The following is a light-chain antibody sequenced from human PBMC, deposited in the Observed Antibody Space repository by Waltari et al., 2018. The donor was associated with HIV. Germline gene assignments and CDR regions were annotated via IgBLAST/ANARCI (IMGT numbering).Light chain of an antibody. V-gene: IGLV1-44*01. J-gene: IGLJ3*02. Sequence: QSVLTQPPSASGTPGQRVTISCSGGSSNIGGNPVNWYQQLPGTAPKLLIYSNNQRPSGVPDRVSVSKSGTSASLAISGLQYEDEADYYCAAWDGSLNRWVFGGGTKLTVL. CDR1: SSNIGGNP. CDR2: SNN. CDR3: AAWDGSLNRWV.